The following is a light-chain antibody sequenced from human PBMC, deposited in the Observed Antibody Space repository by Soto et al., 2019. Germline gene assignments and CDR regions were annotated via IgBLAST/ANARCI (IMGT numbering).Light chain of an antibody. CDR2: WAS. J-gene: IGKJ2*01. CDR3: QQYYSTPYT. Sequence: DIVMTQFPDSLAMSLGERATINCKSSQSVLYSSNNKNYLAWYQQKPGQPPKLLIYWASTRESGVPDRFIGSGSGTDFTLTISSLQAEDVAVYYCQQYYSTPYTFGQGTKLEIK. CDR1: QSVLYSSNNKNY. V-gene: IGKV4-1*01.